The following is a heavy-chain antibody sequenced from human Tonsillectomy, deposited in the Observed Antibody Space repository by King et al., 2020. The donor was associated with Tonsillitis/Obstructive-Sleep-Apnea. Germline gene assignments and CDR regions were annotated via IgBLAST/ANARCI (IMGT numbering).Heavy chain of an antibody. D-gene: IGHD2-2*02. CDR2: IYYSGST. V-gene: IGHV4-59*08. J-gene: IGHJ5*02. Sequence: VQLQESGPGLVKPSETLSLTCTVSGGSISSYYWSWIRQPPGKGLEWIGYIYYSGSTNYNPSLKSRVTISIDTSKNQFSLKLPSVTAADTAVYYCAGTGAIGNWFDPWGQGTLVTVSS. CDR1: GGSISSYY. CDR3: AGTGAIGNWFDP.